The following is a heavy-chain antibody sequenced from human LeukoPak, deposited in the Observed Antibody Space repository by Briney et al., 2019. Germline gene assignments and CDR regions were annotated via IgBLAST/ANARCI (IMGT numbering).Heavy chain of an antibody. Sequence: SETLSLTCTVSGGSISSSSYYWGWIRQPPGKGLEWIGSIYYSGSTYYNPSLKSRVTISVDTSKNQFSLKLSSVTAADTAVYYCARADYYDTGVDIWGQGTMVTVSS. J-gene: IGHJ3*02. CDR3: ARADYYDTGVDI. CDR1: GGSISSSSYY. D-gene: IGHD3-22*01. CDR2: IYYSGST. V-gene: IGHV4-39*07.